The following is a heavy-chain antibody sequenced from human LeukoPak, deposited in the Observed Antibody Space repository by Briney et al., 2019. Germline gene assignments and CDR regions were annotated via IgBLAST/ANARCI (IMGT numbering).Heavy chain of an antibody. V-gene: IGHV1-8*03. CDR3: AREDYDFWSGLNWFDP. CDR1: GYTFTSYD. J-gene: IGHJ5*02. D-gene: IGHD3-3*01. CDR2: MNPNSGNT. Sequence: ASVKVSCKASGYTFTSYDINWVRQATGQGLEWMGWMNPNSGNTGYAQKFQGRVTITRNTSISTAYMELSSLRSEDTAVYYCAREDYDFWSGLNWFDPWGQGTLVTVSS.